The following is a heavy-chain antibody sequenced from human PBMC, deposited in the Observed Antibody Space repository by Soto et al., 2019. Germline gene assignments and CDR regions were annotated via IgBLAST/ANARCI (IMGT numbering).Heavy chain of an antibody. J-gene: IGHJ6*02. CDR2: IYYSGST. D-gene: IGHD5-12*01. CDR3: AALVATIKDYYGMDV. CDR1: GGSISSGDYY. Sequence: SETLSLTCTVSGGSISSGDYYWSWIRQPPGKGLEWIGYIYYSGSTYYNPSLKSRVTISVDTSKNQFSLKLSSVTAADTAVYYCAALVATIKDYYGMDVWGQGTTVTVSS. V-gene: IGHV4-30-4*01.